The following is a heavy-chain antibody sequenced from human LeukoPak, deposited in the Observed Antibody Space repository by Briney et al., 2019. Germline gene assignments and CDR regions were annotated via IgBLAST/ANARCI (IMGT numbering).Heavy chain of an antibody. V-gene: IGHV3-33*06. D-gene: IGHD6-19*01. CDR2: IWYDGSNI. J-gene: IGHJ6*02. CDR3: AKDRRYSSGSQGGYYYYYGMDV. CDR1: GISFSSHG. Sequence: PGTSLRLSCAASGISFSSHGLHWVRQAPGKGLEWVAVIWYDGSNIYYADSVKGRFTISRDNSKNTLHLQMNSLRAEDTAVYYCAKDRRYSSGSQGGYYYYYGMDVWGQGTTVTVSS.